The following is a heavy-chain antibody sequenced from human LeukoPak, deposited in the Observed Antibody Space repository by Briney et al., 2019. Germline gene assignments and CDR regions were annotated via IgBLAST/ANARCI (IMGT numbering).Heavy chain of an antibody. V-gene: IGHV4-59*08. CDR2: IYYSGST. D-gene: IGHD3-10*01. CDR3: ARTFYGSGTRGFDY. Sequence: SETLSLTCTVSGGSISSYYWSWIRQPPGKGLEWIGYIYYSGSTNYNPSLKSRVTISVDTSKNQFSLKLSSVTAADTAVYYCARTFYGSGTRGFDYWGQGTLVTVSS. J-gene: IGHJ4*02. CDR1: GGSISSYY.